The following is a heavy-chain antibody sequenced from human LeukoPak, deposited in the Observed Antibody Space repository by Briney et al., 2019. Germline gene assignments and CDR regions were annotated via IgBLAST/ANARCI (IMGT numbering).Heavy chain of an antibody. CDR2: IKQDGSEK. D-gene: IGHD3-22*01. Sequence: GESPRLSCAASGFTFSSYWMSWVRQAPGKGLEWVANIKQDGSEKYYVDSVKGRFTISRDNAKNSLYLQMNSLRAEDTAVYYCARGAYDSSGYYNYFDYWGQGTLVTVSS. V-gene: IGHV3-7*01. CDR1: GFTFSSYW. CDR3: ARGAYDSSGYYNYFDY. J-gene: IGHJ4*02.